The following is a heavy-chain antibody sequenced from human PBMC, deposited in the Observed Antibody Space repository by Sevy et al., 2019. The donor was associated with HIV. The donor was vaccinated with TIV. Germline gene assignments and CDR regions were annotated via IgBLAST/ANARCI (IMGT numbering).Heavy chain of an antibody. Sequence: GGSLRLSCTASGFTFGDYCMSWVRQAPGKGLEWVAFLKSDVYGGTVDHAASVRGRFVISRDDSKTIAYLQMNDLKTEDTGVYYCTRWNAAQSIFDYSGQGALVTVSS. CDR3: TRWNAAQSIFDY. CDR2: LKSDVYGGTV. V-gene: IGHV3-49*04. J-gene: IGHJ4*02. CDR1: GFTFGDYC. D-gene: IGHD1-1*01.